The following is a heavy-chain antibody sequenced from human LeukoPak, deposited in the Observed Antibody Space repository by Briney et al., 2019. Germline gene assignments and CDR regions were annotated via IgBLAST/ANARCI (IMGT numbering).Heavy chain of an antibody. CDR1: GGSFSGYY. Sequence: SETLPLTCAVYGGSFSGYYWSWIRQPPGKGLQWIGYIYYTGRTNYSPSLKSRVFISLDTSKNQFSLGLSSVTAADTAIYYCARVGLGDHTWGSYSFDYWGQGILVTVSS. V-gene: IGHV4-34*11. D-gene: IGHD3-16*01. CDR3: ARVGLGDHTWGSYSFDY. CDR2: IYYTGRT. J-gene: IGHJ4*02.